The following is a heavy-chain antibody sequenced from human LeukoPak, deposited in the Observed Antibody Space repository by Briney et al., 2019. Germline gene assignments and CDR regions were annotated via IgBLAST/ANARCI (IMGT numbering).Heavy chain of an antibody. V-gene: IGHV1-69*04. CDR1: GGTFSSYA. CDR3: ATRRGFTATVGSTGAAFDI. CDR2: IIPILGIA. J-gene: IGHJ3*02. D-gene: IGHD1-26*01. Sequence: GASVKVSCKASGGTFSSYAISWVRQAPGQGLEWMGRIIPILGIANYAQKFQGRVTITADKSTSTAYMELSSLRSEDTAVYYCATRRGFTATVGSTGAAFDIWGQGTMVTVSS.